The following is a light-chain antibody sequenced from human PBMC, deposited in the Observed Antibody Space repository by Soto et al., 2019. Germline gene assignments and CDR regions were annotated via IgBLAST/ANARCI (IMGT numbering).Light chain of an antibody. V-gene: IGLV2-14*01. CDR2: EVS. CDR1: SSDVGAYIY. Sequence: QSALTQPASVSGSPGQSITISCTGTSSDVGAYIYVSWYQQHPGKAPKLMIYEVSNRPSGVSHRFSGSKSGNTASLTISGLQAEDEADYYCSSYTASNTLYVFGPGTKLTVL. CDR3: SSYTASNTLYV. J-gene: IGLJ1*01.